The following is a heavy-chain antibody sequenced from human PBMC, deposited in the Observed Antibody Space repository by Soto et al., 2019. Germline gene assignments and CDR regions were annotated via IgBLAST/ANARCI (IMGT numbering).Heavy chain of an antibody. J-gene: IGHJ4*02. Sequence: QVQLVESGGGVVQPGRSLRLSCAASGFTFSSYAMDWVRQAPGKGLEWVAVISYDGSNKYYADSVKGRFTISRDNSKNTLYLQMNSLRAEDTAVYYCARDKRDLRFLEWSYYFDFWGQGTLVTVSS. V-gene: IGHV3-30-3*01. CDR2: ISYDGSNK. CDR1: GFTFSSYA. CDR3: ARDKRDLRFLEWSYYFDF. D-gene: IGHD3-3*01.